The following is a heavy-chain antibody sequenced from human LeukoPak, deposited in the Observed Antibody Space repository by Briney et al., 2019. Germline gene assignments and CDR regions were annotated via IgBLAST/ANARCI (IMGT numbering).Heavy chain of an antibody. CDR3: ARDGLAAAGYYFDY. V-gene: IGHV3-33*01. CDR1: GFTFSSYG. CDR2: IWYDGSNK. J-gene: IGHJ4*02. D-gene: IGHD6-13*01. Sequence: GGSLRLSCAASGFTFSSYGTHWVRQAPGKGLEWVAVIWYDGSNKYYADSVKGRFTISRDNSKNTLYLQMNSLRAEDTAVYYCARDGLAAAGYYFDYWGQGTLVTVSS.